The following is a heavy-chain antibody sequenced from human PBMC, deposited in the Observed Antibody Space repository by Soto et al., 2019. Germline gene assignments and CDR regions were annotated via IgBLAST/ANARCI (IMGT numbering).Heavy chain of an antibody. Sequence: QAQLVQSGAEMKKPGASVKVSCKATGYTFSAYTMNWVRQAPGQSLEWMGWINAGSGNTKYSQNFQGRVSITRDTSASTVYMELTGLTSEDPAVYYCARDSETLGPRANDALDIWGQGTMVTVSS. D-gene: IGHD3-3*02. CDR1: GYTFSAYT. CDR2: INAGSGNT. CDR3: ARDSETLGPRANDALDI. V-gene: IGHV1-3*01. J-gene: IGHJ3*02.